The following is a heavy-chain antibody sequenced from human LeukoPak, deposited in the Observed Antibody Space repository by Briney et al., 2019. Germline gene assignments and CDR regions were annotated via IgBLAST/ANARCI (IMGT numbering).Heavy chain of an antibody. CDR1: GYTFTSYA. CDR3: ARNPGAYYGSGSYYLYGMDV. V-gene: IGHV1-3*01. Sequence: ASVKVSCKASGYTFTSYAMHWVRQAPGQRLEWMGWINAGNGNTKYSQTFQGRVTITRDTSVSTAYMELSSLRSEDTAVYYCARNPGAYYGSGSYYLYGMDVWGQGTTVTVSS. D-gene: IGHD3-10*01. J-gene: IGHJ6*02. CDR2: INAGNGNT.